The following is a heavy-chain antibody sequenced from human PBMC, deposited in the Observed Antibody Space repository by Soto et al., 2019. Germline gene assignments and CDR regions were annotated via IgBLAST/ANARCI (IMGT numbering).Heavy chain of an antibody. J-gene: IGHJ6*02. D-gene: IGHD6-6*01. Sequence: SVKVSCKASGGTFSSYAISWVRQAPGQGLEWMGGIIPIFGTANYAQKLQGRVTMTTDTSTSTAYMELRSLRSDDTAVYYCARDPRYSSSKRGGYYYYGMDVWGQGTTVTVSS. V-gene: IGHV1-69*05. CDR2: IIPIFGTA. CDR1: GGTFSSYA. CDR3: ARDPRYSSSKRGGYYYYGMDV.